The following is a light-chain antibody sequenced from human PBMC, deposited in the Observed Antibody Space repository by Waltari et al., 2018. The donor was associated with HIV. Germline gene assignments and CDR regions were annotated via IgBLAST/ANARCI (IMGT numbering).Light chain of an antibody. CDR1: EPNNRGSF. CDR2: RTK. J-gene: IGLJ2*01. V-gene: IGLV1-47*01. Sequence: QSVLTQPPSASGTPGQRVTIPFSGSEPNNRGSFVSWYKQLPGKAPKLIRHRTKQRPAGVPVRFSGSKSGTSASLVITGLRSEEEAEYHCAAWDDSLDGPVVFGGGTKLTVL. CDR3: AAWDDSLDGPVV.